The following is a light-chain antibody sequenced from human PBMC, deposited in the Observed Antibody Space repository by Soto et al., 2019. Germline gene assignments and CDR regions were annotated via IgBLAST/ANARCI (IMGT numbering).Light chain of an antibody. Sequence: ALQLTQSPSSLSASVGDRVTITCRASQDVRGALAWYQQKPGQAPKILIYDVSRLESGVPSRFSGSSSGTDFTLTISSLQPIDFATYYCQQFNSYPITFGQGTRLEIK. CDR3: QQFNSYPIT. CDR1: QDVRGA. CDR2: DVS. J-gene: IGKJ5*01. V-gene: IGKV1-13*02.